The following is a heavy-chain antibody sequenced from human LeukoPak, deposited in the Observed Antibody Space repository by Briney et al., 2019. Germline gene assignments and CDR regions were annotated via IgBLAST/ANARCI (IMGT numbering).Heavy chain of an antibody. Sequence: SSETLSLTCAVYGGSFSGYYWSWIRQPPGKGLEWIGEINHSGSTNYNPSLKSRVTISVDTSKNQFSLKLSPVTAADTAVYYCARDDKGYFDYWGQGTLVTVSS. CDR3: ARDDKGYFDY. V-gene: IGHV4-34*01. D-gene: IGHD1-1*01. CDR1: GGSFSGYY. J-gene: IGHJ4*02. CDR2: INHSGST.